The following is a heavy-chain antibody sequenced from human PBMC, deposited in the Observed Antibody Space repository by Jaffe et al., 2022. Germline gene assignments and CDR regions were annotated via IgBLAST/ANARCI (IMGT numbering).Heavy chain of an antibody. CDR2: IYWNDDK. Sequence: QITLKESGPTLVKPTQTLTLTCTFSGFSLSTSGVGVGWIRQPPGKALEWLALIYWNDDKRYSPSLKSRLTITKDTSKNQVVLTMTNMDPVDTATYYCAHRSGRYCTGGVCYPGIAVADNFDYWGQGTLVTVSS. CDR1: GFSLSTSGVG. V-gene: IGHV2-5*01. J-gene: IGHJ4*02. CDR3: AHRSGRYCTGGVCYPGIAVADNFDY. D-gene: IGHD2-8*02.